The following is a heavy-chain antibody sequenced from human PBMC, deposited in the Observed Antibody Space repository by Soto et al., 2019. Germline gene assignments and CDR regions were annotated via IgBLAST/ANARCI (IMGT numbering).Heavy chain of an antibody. V-gene: IGHV4-39*07. CDR3: ARTVMPVGNLAAFDH. D-gene: IGHD7-27*01. J-gene: IGHJ4*02. Sequence: SETLSLTCTVSGGSISSSSYYWGWIRQPPGKGLEWIGSIYYSGNTNYNPSLKSRATISVDTSKNQCSLKLTSVTAADSAVYFCARTVMPVGNLAAFDHWGQGVLVTVSS. CDR1: GGSISSSSYY. CDR2: IYYSGNT.